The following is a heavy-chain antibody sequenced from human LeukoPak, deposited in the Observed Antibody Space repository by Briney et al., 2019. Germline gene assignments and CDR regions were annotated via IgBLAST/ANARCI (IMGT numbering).Heavy chain of an antibody. V-gene: IGHV3-66*01. Sequence: VGSLRLSCAASGFTVSSNYMSWVRQAPGKGLEWVSVIYSGGSTYYADSVKGRFTISRDNSKNTLYLQMNSLRAEDTAVYYCARDARSGRYYSDYWGQGTLVTVSS. CDR1: GFTVSSNY. D-gene: IGHD1-26*01. CDR3: ARDARSGRYYSDY. J-gene: IGHJ4*02. CDR2: IYSGGST.